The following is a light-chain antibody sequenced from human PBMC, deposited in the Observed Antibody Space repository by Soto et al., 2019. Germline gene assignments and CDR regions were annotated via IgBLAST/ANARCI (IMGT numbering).Light chain of an antibody. CDR2: EAS. V-gene: IGKV1-33*01. J-gene: IGKJ4*01. CDR1: QDIINY. Sequence: DIQMTQSPSSLSASVGDRVTITCQASQDIINYLNWYQQKPGKAPKLLIYEASTLETGVPSRFSGGGSGAHFTFTISSLQPEDFATYYCQQYVYLPLTFGGGTKVDIK. CDR3: QQYVYLPLT.